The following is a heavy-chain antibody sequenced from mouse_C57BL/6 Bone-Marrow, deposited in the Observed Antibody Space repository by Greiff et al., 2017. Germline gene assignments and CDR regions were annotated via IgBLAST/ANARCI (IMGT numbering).Heavy chain of an antibody. CDR3: ARCVTTVVATDWYCDV. V-gene: IGHV1-69*01. CDR1: GYTFTSYW. J-gene: IGHJ1*03. CDR2: IDPSDSYT. Sequence: QVQLQQPGAELVMPGASVKLSCKASGYTFTSYWMHWVKQRPGQGLEWIGEIDPSDSYTNYNQKFKGKSTLTVDKSSSTAYMQLSSLTSEDSAVYYCARCVTTVVATDWYCDVWGTGTTVTVSS. D-gene: IGHD1-1*01.